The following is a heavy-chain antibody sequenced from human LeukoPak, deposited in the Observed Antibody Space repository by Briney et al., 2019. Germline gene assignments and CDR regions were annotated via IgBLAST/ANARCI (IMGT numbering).Heavy chain of an antibody. V-gene: IGHV3-74*01. D-gene: IGHD5-24*01. CDR3: SRDLRGRDDY. CDR1: GFTFSSYW. Sequence: AGGSLRLSCAASGFTFSSYWMHWVRQAPGKGLVWVSRINTGGSTTDYADSVKGRFTISRDNAKNTLYLQMNSLRAEDTAIYYYSRDLRGRDDYWGQGILVIVSS. CDR2: INTGGSTT. J-gene: IGHJ4*02.